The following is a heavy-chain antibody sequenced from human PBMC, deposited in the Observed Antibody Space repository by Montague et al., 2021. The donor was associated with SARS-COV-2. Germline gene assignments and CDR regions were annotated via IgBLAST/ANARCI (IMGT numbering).Heavy chain of an antibody. V-gene: IGHV6-1*01. CDR1: GDSVSSKSVA. CDR3: ASSGITLTGLDAFDI. CDR2: TYYRSKWDS. D-gene: IGHD3-9*01. J-gene: IGHJ3*02. Sequence: CAISGDSVSSKSVAWNWIRQSPSRGLEWLGRTYYRSKWDSDYAESVKRRLVITPDTSKNQVSLQLNSVIPEDTAVYFCASSGITLTGLDAFDIWGQGTMATVSS.